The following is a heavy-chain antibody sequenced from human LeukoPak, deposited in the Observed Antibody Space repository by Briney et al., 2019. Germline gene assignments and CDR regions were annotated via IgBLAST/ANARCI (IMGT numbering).Heavy chain of an antibody. CDR2: IYYSGST. Sequence: PSETLSLTCTVSGGSISNYYWNWIRQPPGEGLEWIGYIYYSGSTNYNPSLKSRVTISLDTSKNQFSLKLSSVTAADTAVYYCARQTGYGLVSFDFWGQGTLVTVSS. CDR1: GGSISNYY. V-gene: IGHV4-59*08. D-gene: IGHD3-10*01. J-gene: IGHJ4*02. CDR3: ARQTGYGLVSFDF.